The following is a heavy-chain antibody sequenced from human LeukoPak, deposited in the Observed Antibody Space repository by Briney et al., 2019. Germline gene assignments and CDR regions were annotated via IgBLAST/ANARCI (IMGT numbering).Heavy chain of an antibody. CDR1: GGSFSGYY. V-gene: IGHV4-34*01. J-gene: IGHJ3*02. Sequence: PSETLSLTCAVYGGSFSGYYWSWIRQPPGKGLAWIEEINHSGSTNYNPSLKSLVTISVDTSKNQFSLKLSSVTAADTAVYYCARKVVKGLGAFDIWGQGTMVTVSS. CDR3: ARKVVKGLGAFDI. CDR2: INHSGST. D-gene: IGHD2-15*01.